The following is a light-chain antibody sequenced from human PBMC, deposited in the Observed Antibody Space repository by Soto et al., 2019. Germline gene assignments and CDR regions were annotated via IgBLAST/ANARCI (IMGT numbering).Light chain of an antibody. V-gene: IGKV3-20*01. Sequence: EIVLTQSPGTLSLSPGERATLSCRASQSVSSSYLAWYQQKPGQAPRLLIYGASSRATGIPDRFSGSGSGTDFTLTISRLEPEDFPVYYCQQYGSSPLTFRQGTRLQIK. J-gene: IGKJ5*01. CDR2: GAS. CDR3: QQYGSSPLT. CDR1: QSVSSSY.